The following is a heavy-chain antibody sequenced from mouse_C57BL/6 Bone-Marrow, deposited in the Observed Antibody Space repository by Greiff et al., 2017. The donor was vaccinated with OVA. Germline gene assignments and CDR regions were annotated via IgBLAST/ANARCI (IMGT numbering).Heavy chain of an antibody. Sequence: QVHVKQPGAELVKPGASVKLSCKASGYTFTSYWMHWVKQRPGQGLEWIGMIHPNSGSTNYNEKFKSKATLTVDKSSSTAYMQLSSLTSEDSAVYYCAGYTYFDYWGQGTTLTVSS. CDR3: AGYTYFDY. CDR1: GYTFTSYW. CDR2: IHPNSGST. V-gene: IGHV1-64*01. J-gene: IGHJ2*01.